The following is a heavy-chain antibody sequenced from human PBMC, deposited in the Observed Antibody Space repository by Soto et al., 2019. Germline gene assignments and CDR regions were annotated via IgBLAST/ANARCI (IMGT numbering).Heavy chain of an antibody. CDR3: AREYNWNDVRYGMDV. Sequence: QVQLVQSGAEVKKPGSSVKVSCKASGGTFSSYAISWVRQAPGQGLGWMGGIIPIFGTANYAQKFQGRVTITADESPSTAYMELSSLRSEDTAVYFCAREYNWNDVRYGMDVWGQGTTVTVSS. J-gene: IGHJ6*02. V-gene: IGHV1-69*01. CDR2: IIPIFGTA. CDR1: GGTFSSYA. D-gene: IGHD1-20*01.